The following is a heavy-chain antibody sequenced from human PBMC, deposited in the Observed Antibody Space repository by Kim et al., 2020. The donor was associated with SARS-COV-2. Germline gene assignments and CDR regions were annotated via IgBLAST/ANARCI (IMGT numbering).Heavy chain of an antibody. CDR1: GGTFSSYA. D-gene: IGHD3-3*01. Sequence: SVKVSCKASGGTFSSYAISWVRQAPGQGLEWMGGIIPIFGTANYAQKFQGRVTITADESTSTAYMELSSLRSEDTAVYYCARDSKQIHYDFWSGPNYNWFDPWGQGTLVTVSS. V-gene: IGHV1-69*13. CDR3: ARDSKQIHYDFWSGPNYNWFDP. J-gene: IGHJ5*02. CDR2: IIPIFGTA.